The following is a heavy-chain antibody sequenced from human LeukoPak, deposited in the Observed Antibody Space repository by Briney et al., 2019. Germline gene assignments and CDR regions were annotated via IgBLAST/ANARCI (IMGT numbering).Heavy chain of an antibody. D-gene: IGHD3-3*01. CDR3: AKDEWFIYRADFIFDY. J-gene: IGHJ4*02. CDR2: ISGDGGDT. V-gene: IGHV3-43*02. Sequence: GGSLRLSCAASGFPFGDHAMHWVRQAPGKGLEWVSLISGDGGDTYYADSVKGRFTISRDNSKNSLYLQMNSLRAEDSALYYCAKDEWFIYRADFIFDYWGPGTLGTLSS. CDR1: GFPFGDHA.